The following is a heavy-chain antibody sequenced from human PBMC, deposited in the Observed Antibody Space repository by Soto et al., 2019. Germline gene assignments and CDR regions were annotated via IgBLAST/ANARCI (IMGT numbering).Heavy chain of an antibody. V-gene: IGHV4-34*01. Sequence: SETLSLTCADYGGSFSGYYWSWIRQPPGKGLEWIGEINHSGSTNYNPSLKSRVTISVDTSKNQFSLKLSSVTAADTAVYYCARRIAVAGINWFDPWGQGTLVTVSS. D-gene: IGHD6-19*01. CDR1: GGSFSGYY. CDR2: INHSGST. J-gene: IGHJ5*02. CDR3: ARRIAVAGINWFDP.